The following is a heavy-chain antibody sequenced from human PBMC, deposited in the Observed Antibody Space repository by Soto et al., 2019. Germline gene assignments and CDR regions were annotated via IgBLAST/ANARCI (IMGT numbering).Heavy chain of an antibody. CDR2: ISGSGGST. J-gene: IGHJ1*01. CDR1: GFTFSSYA. CDR3: AKDLRRATVTYPPIYFQH. Sequence: GGSLRLSCAASGFTFSSYAMSWVRQAPGKGLEWVSAISGSGGSTYYADSVKGRFTISRDNSKNTLYLQMNSLRAEDTAVYYCAKDLRRATVTYPPIYFQHWGQGTLVTVSS. D-gene: IGHD4-17*01. V-gene: IGHV3-23*01.